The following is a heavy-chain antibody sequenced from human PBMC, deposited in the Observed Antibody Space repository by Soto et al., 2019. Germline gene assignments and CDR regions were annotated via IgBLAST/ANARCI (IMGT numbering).Heavy chain of an antibody. CDR2: IITYNGNT. Sequence: SVNVSGGASGYTFTRYGISGVRQPPSQGLAWMGWIITYNGNTNYAQKLQGRVTMTTDTSKSTAYMELRSLRSDDTAVYYCARDIPVGYSSSLYSPFDYWGQGTLVTVSS. CDR3: ARDIPVGYSSSLYSPFDY. V-gene: IGHV1-18*04. J-gene: IGHJ4*02. CDR1: GYTFTRYG. D-gene: IGHD6-6*01.